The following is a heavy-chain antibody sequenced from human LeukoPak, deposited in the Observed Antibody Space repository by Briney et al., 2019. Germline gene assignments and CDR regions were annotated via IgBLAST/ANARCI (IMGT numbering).Heavy chain of an antibody. Sequence: GGSLRLSCAASGFTFSSYWMHWVRQAPGKGLEWVSSISSSSAYIYYADSVTGRFTISRDNAKNSLYLQMNSLRAEDTAVYYCARLRNIDYWGQGTLVTVSS. CDR1: GFTFSSYW. V-gene: IGHV3-21*01. CDR2: ISSSSAYI. J-gene: IGHJ4*02. CDR3: ARLRNIDY.